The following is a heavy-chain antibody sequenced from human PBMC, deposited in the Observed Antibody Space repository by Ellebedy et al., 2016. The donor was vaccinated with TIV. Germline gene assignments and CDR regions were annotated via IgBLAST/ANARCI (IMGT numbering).Heavy chain of an antibody. CDR1: GGTFSSYA. J-gene: IGHJ6*02. Sequence: AASVKVSCKASGGTFSSYAISWVRQAPGQGLEWMGGIIPIFGTANYAQKFQGRVTITADESTSTAYMELSSLRSEDTAVYYCSRGYGSGSWGSSYKYYGMDVWGQGTTVTVSS. CDR3: SRGYGSGSWGSSYKYYGMDV. V-gene: IGHV1-69*13. D-gene: IGHD3-10*01. CDR2: IIPIFGTA.